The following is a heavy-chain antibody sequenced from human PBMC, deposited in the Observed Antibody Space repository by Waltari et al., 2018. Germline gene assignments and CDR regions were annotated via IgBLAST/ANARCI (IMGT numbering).Heavy chain of an antibody. J-gene: IGHJ4*02. D-gene: IGHD6-13*01. CDR2: INPNRGGK. CDR1: GYTFTGYY. V-gene: IGHV1-2*04. Sequence: QVQLVQSGAEVKKPGASVKVSCKASGYTFTGYYMHWVRQAPGQGLEWMGWINPNRGGKNYAQKVQGWVTMTRDTSISTAYMELSRLRSDDTAVYYCARGLIAAAGLFDYWGQGTLVTVSS. CDR3: ARGLIAAAGLFDY.